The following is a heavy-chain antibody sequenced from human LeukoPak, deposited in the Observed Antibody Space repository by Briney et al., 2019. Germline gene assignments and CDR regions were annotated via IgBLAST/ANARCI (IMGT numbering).Heavy chain of an antibody. CDR1: GFPLSSYS. J-gene: IGHJ4*02. Sequence: GGSLRLSCAASGFPLSSYSINWVRQAPGKGLEWVSYITSSGSAIYYVDSVKGRFTVSRDNAKNSLFLQMNSPRAEDTAVYYCVRVKGSYFDYWGQGALVTVSS. CDR2: ITSSGSAI. V-gene: IGHV3-48*01. D-gene: IGHD2-15*01. CDR3: VRVKGSYFDY.